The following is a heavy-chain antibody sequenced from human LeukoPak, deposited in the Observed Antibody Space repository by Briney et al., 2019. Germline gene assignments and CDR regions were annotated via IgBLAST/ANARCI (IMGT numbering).Heavy chain of an antibody. CDR1: GYSFTSYW. D-gene: IGHD3-10*01. CDR2: IYPGDSDT. Sequence: GESLKISCKGSGYSFTSYWIGWVRQMPGKGLEWMGIIYPGDSDTRYSPSFQGQVTISADKSISTAYLQWSSLKASDTAMYYCARHVTTPDYYVSGSYYNALYYFDYWGQGTLVTVSS. J-gene: IGHJ4*02. CDR3: ARHVTTPDYYVSGSYYNALYYFDY. V-gene: IGHV5-51*01.